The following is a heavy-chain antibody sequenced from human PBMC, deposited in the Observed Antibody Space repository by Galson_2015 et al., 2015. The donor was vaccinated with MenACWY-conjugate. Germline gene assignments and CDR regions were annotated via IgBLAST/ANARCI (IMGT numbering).Heavy chain of an antibody. D-gene: IGHD6-13*01. V-gene: IGHV4-59*01. J-gene: IGHJ3*02. Sequence: SETLSLTCSVSGGSMTTSYWNWIRQPPGKGLEWIGYIYYSGSTNYNPSLKSRVTISVDTSKNQFSLKLSSVTVADTAVYYCGRYSSSWSSSPYGFEIWGQGTLVTVSS. CDR2: IYYSGST. CDR3: GRYSSSWSSSPYGFEI. CDR1: GGSMTTSY.